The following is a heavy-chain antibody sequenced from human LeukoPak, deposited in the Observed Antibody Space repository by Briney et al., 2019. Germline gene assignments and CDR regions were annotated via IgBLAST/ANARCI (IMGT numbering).Heavy chain of an antibody. CDR3: ARLGPAAGTSFDY. CDR2: ISYSGST. V-gene: IGHV4-59*08. Sequence: SETLSLTCTVSGGSISSYYWSWIRQPPGKGLEWIGYISYSGSTNCNPSLKSRVTISVDTSKNQFSLKLSSVTAADTAVYYCARLGPAAGTSFDYRGQGTLVTVSS. CDR1: GGSISSYY. J-gene: IGHJ4*02. D-gene: IGHD6-13*01.